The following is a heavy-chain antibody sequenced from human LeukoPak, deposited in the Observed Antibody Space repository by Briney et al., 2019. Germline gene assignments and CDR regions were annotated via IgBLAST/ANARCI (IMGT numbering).Heavy chain of an antibody. J-gene: IGHJ4*02. CDR1: GYTLTELS. Sequence: ASVKVSCKVSGYTLTELSMHWVRQAPGKGLEWMGGFDPEDGETIYAQKFQGRVTMTEDTSTDTAYMELSSLRSEDTAVYYCASKRYSSGWYEIWGQGTLVTVSS. CDR2: FDPEDGET. CDR3: ASKRYSSGWYEI. V-gene: IGHV1-24*01. D-gene: IGHD6-19*01.